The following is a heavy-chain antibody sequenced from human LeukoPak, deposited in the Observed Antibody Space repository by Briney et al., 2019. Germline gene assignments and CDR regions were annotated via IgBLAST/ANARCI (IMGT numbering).Heavy chain of an antibody. Sequence: GGSLRLSCAASGFTFSSYAMHWVRQAPGKGLEWVAVISYDGSNKYYADSVKGRFTISRDNSKNTLYLQMNSLRAEDTAVYYCARDPGYSYGYYYFDYWGQGTLVTVSS. V-gene: IGHV3-30-3*01. D-gene: IGHD5-18*01. CDR1: GFTFSSYA. CDR2: ISYDGSNK. CDR3: ARDPGYSYGYYYFDY. J-gene: IGHJ4*02.